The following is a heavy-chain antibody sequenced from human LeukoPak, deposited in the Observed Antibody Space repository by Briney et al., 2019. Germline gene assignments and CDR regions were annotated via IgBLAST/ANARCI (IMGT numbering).Heavy chain of an antibody. CDR3: ARGWLRSDYCFDS. CDR1: GFTVSSNY. Sequence: GGSLRLSCAASGFTVSSNYMSWVRQAPGKGLEWVSVIYSCGSTYYADSVKGRFTISRDNSKNTLYLQMNSLRAEDTAVYYCARGWLRSDYCFDSWGQGTLVTVSS. D-gene: IGHD5-12*01. V-gene: IGHV3-66*03. J-gene: IGHJ4*02. CDR2: IYSCGST.